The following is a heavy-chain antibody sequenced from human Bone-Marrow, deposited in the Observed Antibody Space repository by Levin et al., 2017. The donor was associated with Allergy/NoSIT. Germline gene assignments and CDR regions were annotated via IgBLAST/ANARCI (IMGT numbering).Heavy chain of an antibody. CDR3: AGGGQWLLPWWLDS. CDR1: GFSFSSYA. Sequence: GESLKISCTASGFSFSSYAMNWVRQAPGNGLEWVSTITSSSTHTYYADSVKGRFTISRDNANNSLFLQMNSLRAEDTAVAYCAGGGQWLLPWWLDSWGPGTLVTVSS. D-gene: IGHD6-19*01. CDR2: ITSSSTHT. V-gene: IGHV3-21*01. J-gene: IGHJ5*01.